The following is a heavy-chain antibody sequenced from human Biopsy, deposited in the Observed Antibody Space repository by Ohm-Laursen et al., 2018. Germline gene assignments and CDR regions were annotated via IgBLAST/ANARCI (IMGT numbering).Heavy chain of an antibody. CDR2: INTENGNT. D-gene: IGHD1-1*01. V-gene: IGHV1-18*01. Sequence: SVKVSCKASGYTFTSYGISWVRQAPGQGLEWMGWINTENGNTIYAQNLQGRVTMTTDTSTSTAYMEVTSLRSDDTAAYYCARAKLEPVYYYYGMDVWGQGTTVTVSS. CDR3: ARAKLEPVYYYYGMDV. CDR1: GYTFTSYG. J-gene: IGHJ6*02.